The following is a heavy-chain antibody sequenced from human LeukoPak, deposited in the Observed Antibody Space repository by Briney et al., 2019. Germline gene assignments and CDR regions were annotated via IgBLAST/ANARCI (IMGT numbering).Heavy chain of an antibody. J-gene: IGHJ5*02. Sequence: GGSLRLSCAASGFTFSSYGMHWVRQAPGKGLEWVAFIRYDGSNKYYADSVKGRFTISRDNSKNTLYLQMNSLRADETAVYYCAKDTLAIAAAAAENWFDPWGQGTLVTVSS. CDR1: GFTFSSYG. CDR3: AKDTLAIAAAAAENWFDP. CDR2: IRYDGSNK. V-gene: IGHV3-30*02. D-gene: IGHD6-13*01.